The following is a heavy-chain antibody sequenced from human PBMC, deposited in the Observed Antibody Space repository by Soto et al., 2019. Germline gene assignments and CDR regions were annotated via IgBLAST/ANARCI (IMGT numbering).Heavy chain of an antibody. CDR2: INPNSGGT. V-gene: IGHV1-2*02. D-gene: IGHD3-3*01. CDR3: ARDHDYDFGQS. Sequence: ASVKVSCKAAGYTFTCYYMHWVRQAPGQGLEWMGWINPNSGGTNYAQKFQGRVTMTRDTSISTAYMELSRLRSDDTAVYYCARDHDYDFGQSWGQGTLVTVSS. CDR1: GYTFTCYY. J-gene: IGHJ5*02.